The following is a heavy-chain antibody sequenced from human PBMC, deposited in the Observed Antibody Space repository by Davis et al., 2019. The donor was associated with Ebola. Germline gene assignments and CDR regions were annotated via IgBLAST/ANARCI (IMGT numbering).Heavy chain of an antibody. J-gene: IGHJ4*02. CDR1: GYTFTNYG. V-gene: IGHV1-18*04. CDR2: INPHNGNT. Sequence: ASVKVSCKASGYTFTNYGITWVRQAPGQGLEWMGWINPHNGNTNYAQNVQDRVTMTTDTSTSTAYMEVGSLKSDDTAVYYCARAQFPTTSDHWGQGTLVTVSS. D-gene: IGHD1-1*01. CDR3: ARAQFPTTSDH.